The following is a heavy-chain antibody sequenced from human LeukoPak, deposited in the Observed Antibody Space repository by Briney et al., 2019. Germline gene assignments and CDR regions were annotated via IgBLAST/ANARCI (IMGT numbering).Heavy chain of an antibody. CDR2: ISSSSSYI. J-gene: IGHJ6*02. V-gene: IGHV3-21*01. D-gene: IGHD2-15*01. CDR3: ASTLKGGFHYYGMGV. CDR1: GFTFSSYS. Sequence: GGSLRLSCAASGFTFSSYSMNWVRQAPGKGLEWVSSISSSSSYIYYADSVKGRFTISRDNAKNSLYLQMNSLRAEDTAVYYCASTLKGGFHYYGMGVWGQGTTVTVSS.